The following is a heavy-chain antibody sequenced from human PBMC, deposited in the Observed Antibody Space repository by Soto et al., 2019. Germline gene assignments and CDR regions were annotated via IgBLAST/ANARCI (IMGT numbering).Heavy chain of an antibody. D-gene: IGHD3-3*01. CDR3: ASLRFLEWLPPGTMDV. Sequence: HPGGSLRLSCAASGFTLRSYEMTWVRQAPGKGLEWLSYISSGGTTIYYADSVKGRFTISRDNAKNSLYLQMNSLRAEDTAVYYCASLRFLEWLPPGTMDVWGQGTTVTVSS. J-gene: IGHJ6*02. CDR1: GFTLRSYE. V-gene: IGHV3-48*03. CDR2: ISSGGTTI.